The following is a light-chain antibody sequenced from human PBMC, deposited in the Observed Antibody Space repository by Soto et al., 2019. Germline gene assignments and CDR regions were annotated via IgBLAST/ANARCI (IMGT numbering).Light chain of an antibody. V-gene: IGKV1-17*01. CDR1: QGIRNE. CDR3: QQRSNWPRT. Sequence: DIQMTQSPSTLSASVGDTVTITCRASQGIRNELSWFQQRPGNAPTLLISAASRLQSGVQSRFSGSGSGTDFTLTIRSLEPEDLAVYYCQQRSNWPRTFGQGTKVDIK. CDR2: AAS. J-gene: IGKJ1*01.